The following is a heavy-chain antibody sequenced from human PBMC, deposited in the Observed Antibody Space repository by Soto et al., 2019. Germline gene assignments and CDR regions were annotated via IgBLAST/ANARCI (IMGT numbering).Heavy chain of an antibody. Sequence: SETLSLTCTVSGGSISSYYWSWIRQPPGKGLEWIGYIYYSGSTNYNPSLKSRVTISVDTSKNQFSLKLSSVTAADTAVYYCARANSIAAAGVYLQHWGQGTLVTVSS. CDR2: IYYSGST. V-gene: IGHV4-59*01. CDR3: ARANSIAAAGVYLQH. CDR1: GGSISSYY. D-gene: IGHD6-13*01. J-gene: IGHJ1*01.